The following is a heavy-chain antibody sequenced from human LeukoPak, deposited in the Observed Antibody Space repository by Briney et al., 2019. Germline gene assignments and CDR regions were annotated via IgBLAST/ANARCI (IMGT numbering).Heavy chain of an antibody. J-gene: IGHJ4*02. CDR2: VPHSGSA. D-gene: IGHD5-18*01. V-gene: IGHV4-39*07. CDR3: ARALGYSYGN. Sequence: PSETLSLTCTVSGGSISSPTYSWAWIRQPPGKGLEWLGSVPHSGSAYYSPSLKSRVTISVDTSKNQFSLKLSSVTAADTAVYYCARALGYSYGNWGQGTLVTVSS. CDR1: GGSISSPTYS.